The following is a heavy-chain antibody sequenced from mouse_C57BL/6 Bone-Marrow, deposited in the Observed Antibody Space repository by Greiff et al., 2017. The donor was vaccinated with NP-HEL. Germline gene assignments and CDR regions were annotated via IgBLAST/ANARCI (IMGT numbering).Heavy chain of an antibody. CDR3: ARAGPLTVFDY. J-gene: IGHJ2*01. D-gene: IGHD4-1*01. Sequence: EVQLVESGPGLVKPSQSLSLTCSVTGYSITSGYYWNWIRQLPGNKLEWMGYISYDGSNNYNPSLKNRISITRDTSKNQFVLKLNSVTTEDTATYYCARAGPLTVFDYWGQGTTLTVSS. V-gene: IGHV3-6*01. CDR1: GYSITSGYY. CDR2: ISYDGSN.